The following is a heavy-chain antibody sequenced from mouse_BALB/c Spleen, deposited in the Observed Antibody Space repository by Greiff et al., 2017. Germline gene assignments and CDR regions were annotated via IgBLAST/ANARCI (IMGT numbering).Heavy chain of an antibody. J-gene: IGHJ4*01. CDR1: GFTFSSYA. CDR2: ISSGGSYT. V-gene: IGHV5-9-3*01. CDR3: ARRDGNYAAMDY. Sequence: EVQLVESGGGLVKPGGSLKLSCAASGFTFSSYAMSWVRQTPEKRLEWVATISSGGSYTYYPDSVKGRFTISRDNAKNTLYLQMSSLRSEDTAMYYCARRDGNYAAMDYWGQGTSVTVSS. D-gene: IGHD2-1*01.